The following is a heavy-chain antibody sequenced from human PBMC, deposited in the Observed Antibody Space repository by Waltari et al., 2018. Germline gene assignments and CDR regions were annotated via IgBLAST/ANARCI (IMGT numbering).Heavy chain of an antibody. Sequence: QVQLVESGGGVVQPGRSLRLSCAASGFTFSSYGMHWVRQAPGKGLEWVAVICYDGSNKYYADSVKGRFTISRDNSKNTLYLQMNSLRAEDTAVYYCAKVAPRTYRSPVPGRDYYYGMDVWGQGTTVTVFS. CDR2: ICYDGSNK. CDR1: GFTFSSYG. D-gene: IGHD6-13*01. CDR3: AKVAPRTYRSPVPGRDYYYGMDV. V-gene: IGHV3-33*06. J-gene: IGHJ6*02.